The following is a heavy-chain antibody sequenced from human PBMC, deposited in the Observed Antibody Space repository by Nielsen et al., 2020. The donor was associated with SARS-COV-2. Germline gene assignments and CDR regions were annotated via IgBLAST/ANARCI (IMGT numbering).Heavy chain of an antibody. Sequence: ASVKVSCKASGYTLTSYGISWVRQAPGQGLEWMGWISAYNGNTNYAQKFQAWVTMTTDTSISTAYMELGRLGSDDPAVYYCARGLMSKFGGVIVRNFDYWGQGTLVTVSS. CDR3: ARGLMSKFGGVIVRNFDY. CDR1: GYTLTSYG. D-gene: IGHD3-16*02. V-gene: IGHV1-18*04. CDR2: ISAYNGNT. J-gene: IGHJ4*02.